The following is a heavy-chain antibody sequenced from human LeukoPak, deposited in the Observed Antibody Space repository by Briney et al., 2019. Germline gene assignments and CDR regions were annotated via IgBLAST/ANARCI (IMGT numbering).Heavy chain of an antibody. V-gene: IGHV3-30*02. CDR2: IRYDGNNK. J-gene: IGHJ6*03. D-gene: IGHD3-10*01. CDR1: GFTFSSYW. Sequence: PGGSLRLSCAASGFTFSSYWMHWVRQAPGKGLEWVAFIRYDGNNKYYADSVKGRFTVSRDNSKNTMYQQMNSLRAEDTAVYYCVKGPDYYGSGSYLWYMDVWGKGTTVIISS. CDR3: VKGPDYYGSGSYLWYMDV.